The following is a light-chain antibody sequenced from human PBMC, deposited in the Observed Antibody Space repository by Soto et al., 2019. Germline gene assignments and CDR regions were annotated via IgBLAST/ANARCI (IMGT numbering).Light chain of an antibody. J-gene: IGKJ1*01. Sequence: EIVLTQSPATLSLSPGERATLSCRASQSVSTYVAWYQQKPGQAPRLLIYDVSNRATGIPARFSGSGSGTDFTLTISSLEPEDFAVYYCQQRSNWPRTFGQGTKVDIK. CDR1: QSVSTY. CDR2: DVS. CDR3: QQRSNWPRT. V-gene: IGKV3-11*01.